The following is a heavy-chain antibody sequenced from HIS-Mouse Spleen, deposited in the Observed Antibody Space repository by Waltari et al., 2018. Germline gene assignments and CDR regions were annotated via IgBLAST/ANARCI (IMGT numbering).Heavy chain of an antibody. Sequence: QLQLQESGPGLVKPSETLSLTCTGSGGPISSSSYYWGWIRQPPGKGLEWIGSIYYSGSTYYNPSLKSRVTISVDTSKNQFSLKLSSVTAADTAVYYCARGYRQQLYFSGDFQHWGQGTLVTVSS. CDR1: GGPISSSSYY. V-gene: IGHV4-39*07. J-gene: IGHJ1*01. CDR2: IYYSGST. D-gene: IGHD6-13*01. CDR3: ARGYRQQLYFSGDFQH.